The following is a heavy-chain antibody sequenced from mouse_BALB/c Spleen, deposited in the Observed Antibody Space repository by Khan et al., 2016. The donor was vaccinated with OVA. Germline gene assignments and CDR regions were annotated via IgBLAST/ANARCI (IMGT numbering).Heavy chain of an antibody. CDR2: MISSGYT. V-gene: IGHV3-8*02. CDR3: ARPTYRYAFAY. Sequence: EVQLQESGPRLVQPSQTLSLTCSVTGDSISSGYWSWIRKFPGNKLEYMGYMISSGYTSYNPSLKSRISITGHTSKKQHNLQWNSVTTEYTSTYYWARPTYRYAFAYWGQGTLVTVSA. CDR1: GDSISSGY. J-gene: IGHJ3*01. D-gene: IGHD2-14*01.